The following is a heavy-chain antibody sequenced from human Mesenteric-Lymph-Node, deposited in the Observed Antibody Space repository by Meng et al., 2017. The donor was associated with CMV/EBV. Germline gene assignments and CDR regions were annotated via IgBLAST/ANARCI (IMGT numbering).Heavy chain of an antibody. J-gene: IGHJ4*02. D-gene: IGHD1-26*01. Sequence: GSLRLSCAVYGASFSDYYWSWIRQAPGKGLEWIGEINHGGSTTYNPSLKSRVNISTDTSKKQFSLNLSSLSAEDTAVYYCAREGWELPSLDYWGQGTLVTVSS. CDR3: AREGWELPSLDY. CDR2: INHGGST. V-gene: IGHV4-34*01. CDR1: GASFSDYY.